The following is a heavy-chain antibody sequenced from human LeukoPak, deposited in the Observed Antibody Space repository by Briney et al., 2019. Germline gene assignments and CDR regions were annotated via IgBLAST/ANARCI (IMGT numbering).Heavy chain of an antibody. CDR2: ITTSGSST. CDR3: GKKRSSGYSPFDS. D-gene: IGHD3-22*01. J-gene: IGHJ5*01. CDR1: GFTFSTYT. V-gene: IGHV3-23*05. Sequence: QPGGSLRLSCVASGFTFSTYTMGWVRQAPGKGLEWVSTITTSGSSTYYVDSVRGRFTVSRDNSKNTLYLQMNSLRAEDAAVYYCGKKRSSGYSPFDSWGQGTLVTVSS.